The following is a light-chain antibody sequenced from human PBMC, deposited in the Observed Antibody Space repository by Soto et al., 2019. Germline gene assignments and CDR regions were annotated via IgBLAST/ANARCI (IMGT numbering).Light chain of an antibody. J-gene: IGKJ1*01. CDR1: QTISSNY. CDR3: QQYVSWT. V-gene: IGKV3-20*01. CDR2: GTS. Sequence: EIVLTQSPGTLSVSPGERDTLSCRASQTISSNYLAWYQRKPGQAPSLLIYGTSSRATGIPDRFSGSGSGPDFTLTINRLDPEDSAIYYCQQYVSWTFGQGTKVEIK.